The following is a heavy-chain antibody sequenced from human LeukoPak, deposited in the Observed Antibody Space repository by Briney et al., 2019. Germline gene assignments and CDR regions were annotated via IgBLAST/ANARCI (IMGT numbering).Heavy chain of an antibody. V-gene: IGHV3-7*01. D-gene: IGHD2-2*01. CDR2: IKQDGSEK. J-gene: IGHJ6*02. Sequence: PGGSLRLSCAASGFTFSSYWMSWVRQAPGKGLEWVANIKQDGSEKYYVDSVKGRFTISRDNAKNSLYLQMNSLRAEDTAVYYCARDDIVVVPAAHTPYYYGMDVWGQGTTVTVSS. CDR3: ARDDIVVVPAAHTPYYYGMDV. CDR1: GFTFSSYW.